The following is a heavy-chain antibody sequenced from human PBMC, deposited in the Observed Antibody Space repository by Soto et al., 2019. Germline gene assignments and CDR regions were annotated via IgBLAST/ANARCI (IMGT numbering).Heavy chain of an antibody. J-gene: IGHJ4*02. CDR3: TRANWYSEY. Sequence: PTETLSLTCTVSGGSISSSSYYWGWIRQPPGKGLEWIGCIYYSGSTYYNPSLKSRVTISVDTSKNQFSLKLTSVTAADTAVYYCTRANWYSEYWGQGTLVTVSS. CDR1: GGSISSSSYY. CDR2: IYYSGST. D-gene: IGHD7-27*01. V-gene: IGHV4-39*07.